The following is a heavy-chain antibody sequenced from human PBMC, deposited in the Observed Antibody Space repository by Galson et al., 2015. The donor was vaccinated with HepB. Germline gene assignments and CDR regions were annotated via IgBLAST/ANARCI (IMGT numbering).Heavy chain of an antibody. CDR2: SDREDGET. CDR1: GYTVTEFA. J-gene: IGHJ4*02. Sequence: SVKVSCQVSGYTVTEFAMYWVRQGPGKGLEWVGGSDREDGETFYGEKFQGRVTMTEDTSTDTAYMELSSLTSEDTAAYYCAAIWRGAGDFDYWGQGTLVTVSS. CDR3: AAIWRGAGDFDY. V-gene: IGHV1-24*01. D-gene: IGHD3-3*01.